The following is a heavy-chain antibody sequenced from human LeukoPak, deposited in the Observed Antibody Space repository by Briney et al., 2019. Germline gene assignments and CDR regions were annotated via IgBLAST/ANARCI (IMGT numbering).Heavy chain of an antibody. V-gene: IGHV4-39*01. CDR1: GGSISSSTYY. CDR3: VRGSTLRHYQY. CDR2: IYYSGST. Sequence: SDTLSLTCNVSGGSISSSTYYWGWIRRPPGKGLEWIGSIYYSGSTYYNPSLKSRVTVSVDTSKNQFSLRLSSVTAADKAVYYCVRGSTLRHYQYWGQVALVTVS. J-gene: IGHJ4*02. D-gene: IGHD3-16*01.